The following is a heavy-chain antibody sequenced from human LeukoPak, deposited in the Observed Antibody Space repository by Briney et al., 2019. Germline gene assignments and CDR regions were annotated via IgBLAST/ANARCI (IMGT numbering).Heavy chain of an antibody. CDR2: IYSGGST. J-gene: IGHJ1*01. D-gene: IGHD6-13*01. Sequence: PGGSLRLSCAASGFTVSSNYMSWVRQAPGKGLEWVSVIYSGGSTYYADSVKGRFTISRDNSKNTLYLQMNSLRAEDTAVYYCARVAVADPYIQHWGQGTPVTVFS. V-gene: IGHV3-53*01. CDR1: GFTVSSNY. CDR3: ARVAVADPYIQH.